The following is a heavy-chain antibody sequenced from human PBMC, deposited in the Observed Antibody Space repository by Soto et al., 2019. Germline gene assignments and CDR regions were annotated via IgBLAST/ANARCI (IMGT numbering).Heavy chain of an antibody. CDR1: GGTFSSYA. CDR3: ARDDRPYYYYRSRYYRPKGDY. Sequence: QVQLVQSGAEVKKPGSSVKVSCKASGGTFSSYAISWVRQAPGQGLEWMGGIITIFGTANYAQKFQGRVTITADESTSTAYMQLSSLRSEDTAVYYCARDDRPYYYYRSRYYRPKGDYWGQGTLVTVSS. J-gene: IGHJ4*02. D-gene: IGHD3-22*01. V-gene: IGHV1-69*01. CDR2: IITIFGTA.